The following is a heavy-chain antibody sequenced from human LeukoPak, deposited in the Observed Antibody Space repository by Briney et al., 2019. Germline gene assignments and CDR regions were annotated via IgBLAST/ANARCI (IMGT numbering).Heavy chain of an antibody. Sequence: PGGSLLISCAASGFTVSNAWMSWVRQAPGKGLEWVGRIKSKTDGGTAEYGAPVKGRFSISGDDSKNTLYLQMNSLKTEDTAVYYCSTGSRGEWVRLFSYYGMDVWGPGDT. CDR3: STGSRGEWVRLFSYYGMDV. J-gene: IGHJ6*02. CDR1: GFTVSNAW. V-gene: IGHV3-15*01. D-gene: IGHD5-12*01. CDR2: IKSKTDGGTA.